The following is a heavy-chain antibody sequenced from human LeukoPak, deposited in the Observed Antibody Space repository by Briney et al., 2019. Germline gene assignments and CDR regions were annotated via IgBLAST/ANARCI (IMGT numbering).Heavy chain of an antibody. CDR2: IYYSGST. CDR3: ARAPTKAPLYYFDY. CDR1: GGSISRGGYY. Sequence: SQTLSLTCTVSGGSISRGGYYWSWIRQHPGNGLEWIGYIYYSGSTYYNPSLKSRVTISVDTSKNQFSLKLSSVTAADTAVYYCARAPTKAPLYYFDYWGQGTLVTVSS. J-gene: IGHJ4*02. D-gene: IGHD2/OR15-2a*01. V-gene: IGHV4-31*03.